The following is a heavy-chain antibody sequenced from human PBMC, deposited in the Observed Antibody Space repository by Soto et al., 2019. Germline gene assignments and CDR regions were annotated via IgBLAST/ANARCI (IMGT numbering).Heavy chain of an antibody. CDR3: AHTIAVPGKRWFAS. V-gene: IGHV2-5*02. Sequence: QITLKESGPTLVKPTQTLTLTCTFSGFSLSTSGVGVGWIRQPPGKALEWLAVIYWDDDKRYSPSLKSRLTITKDTSKNQVVLTMTNVDPVDTATYYCAHTIAVPGKRWFASWGQGTLVTVSS. CDR2: IYWDDDK. J-gene: IGHJ5*01. CDR1: GFSLSTSGVG. D-gene: IGHD6-19*01.